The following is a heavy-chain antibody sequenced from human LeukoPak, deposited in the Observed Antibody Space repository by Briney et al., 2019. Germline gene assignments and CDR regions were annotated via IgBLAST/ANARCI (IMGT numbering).Heavy chain of an antibody. Sequence: GGSLRLSCAASGFTFSDYAMSWVRQAPGKGLEWLSVISGGSSGSTYYADSVTGRFTVSRDNSKNTVDLQMNNLRVDDTAVYYCAKDSAKKYDDYWGQGTLVTVSS. CDR2: ISGGSSGST. CDR3: AKDSAKKYDDY. J-gene: IGHJ4*02. CDR1: GFTFSDYA. D-gene: IGHD2/OR15-2a*01. V-gene: IGHV3-23*01.